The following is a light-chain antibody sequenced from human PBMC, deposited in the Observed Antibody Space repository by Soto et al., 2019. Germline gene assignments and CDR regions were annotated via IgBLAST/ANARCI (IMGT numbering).Light chain of an antibody. CDR1: SSDVGSHNL. J-gene: IGLJ7*01. Sequence: QSALTQPASVSGSPGQSITISCTGTSSDVGSHNLVSWYQQHPGQAPKLMIYEDSKRPLGVSARFSASKSGNTASLTISGRQAEDEADYYCCSYRGSRAVFGGGTQLTVL. CDR2: EDS. CDR3: CSYRGSRAV. V-gene: IGLV2-23*02.